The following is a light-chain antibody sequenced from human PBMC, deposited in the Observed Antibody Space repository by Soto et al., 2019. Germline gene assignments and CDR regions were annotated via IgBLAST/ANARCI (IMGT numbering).Light chain of an antibody. CDR1: QSVSRY. V-gene: IGKV3-11*01. CDR3: QQRSNWPPEVT. J-gene: IGKJ4*01. CDR2: DAS. Sequence: EIVLTQSLATLSLSPGERATLSCRASQSVSRYLAWYQQKPGQAPRLLIYDASNRATGIPARFSGSGSGTDFTLTISSLEPEDFAVYYGQQRSNWPPEVTFGGGTKVEIK.